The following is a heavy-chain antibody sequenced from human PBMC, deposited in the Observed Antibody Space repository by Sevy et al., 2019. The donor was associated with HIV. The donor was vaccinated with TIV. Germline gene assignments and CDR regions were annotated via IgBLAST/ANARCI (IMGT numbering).Heavy chain of an antibody. J-gene: IGHJ4*02. CDR2: IIPIFGTA. V-gene: IGHV1-69*06. CDR1: GGTFSSYA. D-gene: IGHD6-19*01. Sequence: ASVKVSCKASGGTFSSYAISWVRQAPGQELEWMGGIIPIFGTANYAQKFQGRVTITADKSTSTAYMELSSLRSEDTAVYYCARAGGVGGSGWYPYYFDYWGQGTLVTVSS. CDR3: ARAGGVGGSGWYPYYFDY.